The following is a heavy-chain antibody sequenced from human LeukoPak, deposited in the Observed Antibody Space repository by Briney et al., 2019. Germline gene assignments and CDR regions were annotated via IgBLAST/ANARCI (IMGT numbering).Heavy chain of an antibody. J-gene: IGHJ4*02. V-gene: IGHV3-53*01. CDR3: AKGGPNDSSGYPLDY. Sequence: GGSLRLSCAASEFTVSSNYMSWVRQAPGKGLEWVSVIYSDGSTYYADSVKGRFTISRDNSKNTLYLQMNSLRAEDTAVYYCAKGGPNDSSGYPLDYWGQGTLVTVSS. CDR1: EFTVSSNY. D-gene: IGHD3-22*01. CDR2: IYSDGST.